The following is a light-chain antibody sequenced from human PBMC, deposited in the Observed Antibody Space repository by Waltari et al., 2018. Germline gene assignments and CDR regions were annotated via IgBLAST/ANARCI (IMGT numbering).Light chain of an antibody. J-gene: IGLJ3*02. CDR3: QTGGHGTWV. CDR1: RGHSSTA. Sequence: QLVLTQSPSASASLGASVTLTCPPSRGHSSTAIPWLQQQPEKGPRYLMKVNSDGSHSKGDEIPDRFSGSSSGAERYLTISSLQSEDEADYYCQTGGHGTWVFGGGTKLTVL. CDR2: VNSDGSH. V-gene: IGLV4-69*01.